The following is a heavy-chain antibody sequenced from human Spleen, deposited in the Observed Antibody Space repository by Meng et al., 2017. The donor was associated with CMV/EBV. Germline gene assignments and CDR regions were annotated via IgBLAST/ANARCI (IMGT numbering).Heavy chain of an antibody. D-gene: IGHD1-26*01. Sequence: GSLRLSCTVSGGSIKTYFWSWIRQPPGRGLEWIGYIYYSATSNYNPSLKSRVTISVDTSKNQFSLKLSSVTAADTAVYYCARGASGLGHWGQGTLVTVSS. CDR1: GGSIKTYF. CDR3: ARGASGLGH. CDR2: IYYSATS. J-gene: IGHJ4*02. V-gene: IGHV4-59*01.